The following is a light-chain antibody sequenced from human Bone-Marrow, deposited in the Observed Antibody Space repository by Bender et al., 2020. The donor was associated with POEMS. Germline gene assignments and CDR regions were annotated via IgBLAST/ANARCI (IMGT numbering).Light chain of an antibody. J-gene: IGLJ2*01. CDR1: SDDVGTYTH. CDR2: DVT. V-gene: IGLV2-23*02. CDR3: CSYAGSRVVV. Sequence: QSALTQPHSVSGSPGQSVTISCTGTSDDVGTYTHFSLYQQHPGESPKLIIYDVTNRPSGVSNRFSPSKSGNTASLTISGIQAEDEADYFCCSYAGSRVVVFGGGTKVTVL.